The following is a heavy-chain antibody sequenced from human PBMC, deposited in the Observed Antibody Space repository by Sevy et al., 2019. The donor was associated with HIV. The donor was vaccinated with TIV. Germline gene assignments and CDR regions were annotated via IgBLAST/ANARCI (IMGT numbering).Heavy chain of an antibody. CDR1: GGTFSSYA. J-gene: IGHJ6*03. CDR2: IIPIFGTA. V-gene: IGHV1-69*06. Sequence: ASVKVSCKASGGTFSSYAISWVRQAPGQGLEWMGGIIPIFGTANYAQKFQGRVTITADKSTSTAYMERSSLRSEDTAVYYCARDTYYYDSSGYRPDYYYYMDVWGKGTTVTVSS. D-gene: IGHD3-22*01. CDR3: ARDTYYYDSSGYRPDYYYYMDV.